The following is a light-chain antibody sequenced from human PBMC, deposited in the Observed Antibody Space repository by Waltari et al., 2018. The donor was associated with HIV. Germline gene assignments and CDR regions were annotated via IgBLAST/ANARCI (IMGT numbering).Light chain of an antibody. Sequence: DIHLTQSPSFLSASVGDRVTMTCRASQDSSNSVAWYQQRPGKAPKLLIYSTSTLQSGVPSRFRGSRSRTEFTLTIASLQAEDFATYFCQQLNTYPHTFGQGTKVEI. CDR2: STS. J-gene: IGKJ2*01. CDR1: QDSSNS. V-gene: IGKV1-9*01. CDR3: QQLNTYPHT.